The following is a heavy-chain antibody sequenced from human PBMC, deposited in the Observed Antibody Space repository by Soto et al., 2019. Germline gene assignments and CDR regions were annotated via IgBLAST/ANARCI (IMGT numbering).Heavy chain of an antibody. V-gene: IGHV4-59*08. J-gene: IGHJ5*02. CDR2: IYYSGST. Sequence: SETLSLTCTVSGGSISSYYWSWIRQPPGKGLEWIGYIYYSGSTNYNPSPKSRVTISVDTSKNQFSLKLSSVTAADTAVYYCARREGYCSSTSCYNWFDPWGQGTLVTVSS. CDR1: GGSISSYY. CDR3: ARREGYCSSTSCYNWFDP. D-gene: IGHD2-2*01.